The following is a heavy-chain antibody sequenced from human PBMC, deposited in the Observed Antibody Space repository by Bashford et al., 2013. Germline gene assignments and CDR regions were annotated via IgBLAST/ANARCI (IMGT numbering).Heavy chain of an antibody. CDR1: GASIDTVGHY. V-gene: IGHV4-39*02. D-gene: IGHD3-22*01. CDR2: VYYNGKA. Sequence: SETLSLTCTVSGASIDTVGHYWGWIRQSPGKGLEWIGSVYYNGKAYYSPSLLNRFTVSRDNTENSLYLQMNSLRPDDTAFYYCAKALFDSSNYFPEGAFDLWGQGTMVTVSS. J-gene: IGHJ3*01. CDR3: AKALFDSSNYFPEGAFDL.